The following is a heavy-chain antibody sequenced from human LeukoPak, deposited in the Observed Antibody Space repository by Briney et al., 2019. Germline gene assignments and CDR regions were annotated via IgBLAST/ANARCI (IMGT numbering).Heavy chain of an antibody. D-gene: IGHD1-14*01. J-gene: IGHJ3*02. CDR2: IYPGDSDT. Sequence: GETLKISCKGPGYSFTSYWIGWVRQMPGNGLEWMGIIYPGDSDTRYSPSFQGQVTISADKSISTAYLQWSSLKASDTAMYYCARCKDLGGINAFDIWGQGTMVTVSS. CDR1: GYSFTSYW. V-gene: IGHV5-51*03. CDR3: ARCKDLGGINAFDI.